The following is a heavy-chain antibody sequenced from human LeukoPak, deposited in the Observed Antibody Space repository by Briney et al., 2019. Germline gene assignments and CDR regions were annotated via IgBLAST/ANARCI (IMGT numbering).Heavy chain of an antibody. V-gene: IGHV4-61*02. D-gene: IGHD1-26*01. CDR3: ARAGLVGARRNAFDI. J-gene: IGHJ3*02. Sequence: SETLSLTCTVSGGSISSGSYYWSWIRQPAGTGLEWIGRIYTSGSTNYNPSLKSRVTISVDTSKNQFSLKLSSVTAADTAVYYCARAGLVGARRNAFDIWGQGTMVTVSS. CDR1: GGSISSGSYY. CDR2: IYTSGST.